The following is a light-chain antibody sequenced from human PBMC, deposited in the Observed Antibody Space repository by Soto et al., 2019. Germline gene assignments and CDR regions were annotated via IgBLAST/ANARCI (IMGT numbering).Light chain of an antibody. CDR1: SSDIGTYDY. CDR3: AAWDDSLNGPV. Sequence: QSALTQPASVSGSPGQSIAISCTGTSSDIGTYDYVSWYQQLPGKAPKVLIYEVTYRPSGVSNRFSGSKSGNTASLTISGLQAEDEADYYCAAWDDSLNGPVFGGGTKLTVL. CDR2: EVT. J-gene: IGLJ3*02. V-gene: IGLV2-14*01.